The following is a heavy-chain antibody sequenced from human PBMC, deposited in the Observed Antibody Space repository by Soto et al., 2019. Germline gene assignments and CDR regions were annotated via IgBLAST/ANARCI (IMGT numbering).Heavy chain of an antibody. Sequence: GSGPTLVNPTQTLTLTCTFSGFSLSTSGMCVSWIRQPPGKALEWLALIDWADDKYYSTSLKTRLTISKDTSKNQVVLTMTNMDPVDTATYYCARGYYYGSGSYYYYYYGMDVWGQGTTVTVSS. V-gene: IGHV2-70*01. D-gene: IGHD3-10*01. J-gene: IGHJ6*02. CDR1: GFSLSTSGMC. CDR2: IDWADDK. CDR3: ARGYYYGSGSYYYYYYGMDV.